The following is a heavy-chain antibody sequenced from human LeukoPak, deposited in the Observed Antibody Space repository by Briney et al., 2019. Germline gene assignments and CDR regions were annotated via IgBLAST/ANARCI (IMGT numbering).Heavy chain of an antibody. CDR1: GFTFSNAW. J-gene: IGHJ4*02. Sequence: PGGSLRLSCAASGFTFSNAWMSWVRQAPGKGLEWVGRIKSKTDRGTTDYAAPVKGRFTISRDDSKNTLYLQMNSLKPEDTAVYYCTTDGGGYKEFDYWGQGTLVTVPS. V-gene: IGHV3-15*01. D-gene: IGHD5-24*01. CDR3: TTDGGGYKEFDY. CDR2: IKSKTDRGTT.